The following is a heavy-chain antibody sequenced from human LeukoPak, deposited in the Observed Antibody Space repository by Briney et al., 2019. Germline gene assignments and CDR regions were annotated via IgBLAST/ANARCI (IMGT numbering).Heavy chain of an antibody. D-gene: IGHD3-3*01. J-gene: IGHJ6*03. V-gene: IGHV1-2*02. CDR2: INPNSGGT. Sequence: GASVKVSCKASGYTFTGYYMHWVRQAPGQGLEWMGWINPNSGGTNYAQKFQGRVTMTRDTSISTAYMELSRLRSDDTAVYYCARDRYDFGRYYYFYMDVWGKGTTVTVSS. CDR3: ARDRYDFGRYYYFYMDV. CDR1: GYTFTGYY.